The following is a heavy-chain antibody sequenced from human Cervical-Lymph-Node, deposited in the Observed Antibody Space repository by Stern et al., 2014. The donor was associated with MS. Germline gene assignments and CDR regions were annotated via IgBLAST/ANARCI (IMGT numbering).Heavy chain of an antibody. CDR3: TREHHGVNFAS. CDR2: IVSIFDKA. V-gene: IGHV1-69*01. CDR1: GASFSTNA. J-gene: IGHJ4*02. D-gene: IGHD3-10*01. Sequence: VQLVESGAAVKKPGSSVKVSCKVSGASFSTNAIRWVRQAPGQGLEWMGAIVSIFDKANYAQRFRGRFTITADESTSTAYLDLSSMRSGDTAVYFCTREHHGVNFASWGQGTLVTVSS.